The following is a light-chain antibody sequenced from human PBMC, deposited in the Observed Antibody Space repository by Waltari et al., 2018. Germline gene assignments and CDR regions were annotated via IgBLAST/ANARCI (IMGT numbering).Light chain of an antibody. J-gene: IGKJ4*01. Sequence: CRAQQSVTSSAVTWYQQELGQAPRLLIDGTSSRATGIPDRFSGSGSGTDFTLTISRLEPEDFAVYYCQQYDGEVVTFGGGTKVEI. V-gene: IGKV3-20*01. CDR1: QSVTSSA. CDR2: GTS. CDR3: QQYDGEVVT.